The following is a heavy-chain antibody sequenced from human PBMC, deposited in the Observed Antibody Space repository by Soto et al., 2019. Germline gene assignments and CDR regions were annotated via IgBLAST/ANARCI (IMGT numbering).Heavy chain of an antibody. CDR2: IFYSGST. V-gene: IGHV4-59*11. J-gene: IGHJ5*02. CDR1: GGSISNHY. Sequence: SETLSLTCTVSGGSISNHYWSWIRQPPGRGLEWIGHIFYSGSTNYNPALKSRVTISVDTSKSQFSLKLSSVTAADTAVYYCAKDSGYNYGYFRWFDPWGQGTLVTVS. CDR3: AKDSGYNYGYFRWFDP. D-gene: IGHD5-18*01.